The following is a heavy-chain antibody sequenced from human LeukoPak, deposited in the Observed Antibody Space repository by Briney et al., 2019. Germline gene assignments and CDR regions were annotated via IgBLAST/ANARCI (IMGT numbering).Heavy chain of an antibody. D-gene: IGHD5-18*01. V-gene: IGHV1-2*02. CDR1: GSTFTACY. Sequence: GASVKVSCKASGSTFTACYMHWVRQAPGPELEWMGWIDPNSGGTNYAQKFQGRATTTRSTPISTAYMELSRRRSDDMAVYYCAREYSYGFYDYWGQGTLVTVSS. J-gene: IGHJ4*02. CDR3: AREYSYGFYDY. CDR2: IDPNSGGT.